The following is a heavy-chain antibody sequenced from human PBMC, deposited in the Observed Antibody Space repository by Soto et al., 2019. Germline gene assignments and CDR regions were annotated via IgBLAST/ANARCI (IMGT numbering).Heavy chain of an antibody. V-gene: IGHV3-48*01. Sequence: GGSLRLSCAASGFTFSSYSMNWVRQAPGKGLEWVSYISSSSSTIYYADSVKGRFTISRDNAKNSRYLQMNSLRAEDTAVYYCARRDYGDYGYYYYYYMDVWGKGTTVTVSS. D-gene: IGHD4-17*01. CDR2: ISSSSSTI. CDR1: GFTFSSYS. J-gene: IGHJ6*03. CDR3: ARRDYGDYGYYYYYYMDV.